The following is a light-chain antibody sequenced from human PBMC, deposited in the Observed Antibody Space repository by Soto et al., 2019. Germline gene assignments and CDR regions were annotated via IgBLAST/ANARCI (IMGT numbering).Light chain of an antibody. CDR2: LGS. CDR3: QQHNQWPIT. V-gene: IGKV2-28*01. Sequence: DIVMRQSPLSLPVTPGEPASISCRSNQSLLQNNGYNYLDWYMQKPGQAPQLLIYLGSNRASGVPARFSGSGSGTEFTLTINRLQSEDSAVYYCQQHNQWPITFGQGTRLEIK. CDR1: QSLLQNNGYNY. J-gene: IGKJ5*01.